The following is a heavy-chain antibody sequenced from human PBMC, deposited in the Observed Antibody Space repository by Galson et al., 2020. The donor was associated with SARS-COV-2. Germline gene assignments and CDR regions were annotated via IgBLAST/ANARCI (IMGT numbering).Heavy chain of an antibody. CDR2: INSDGIST. J-gene: IGHJ6*02. CDR1: EFNISNYW. D-gene: IGHD6-13*01. V-gene: IGHV3-74*01. CDR3: AREYVEEVQQQTGYYYYYYGMDV. Sequence: SGGSLRLSCAASEFNISNYWMHWVRQAPGKGLVCVSRINSDGISTTYADSVKGRFTISRDNAKNTLYLHMNSLRAEDTAVYYCAREYVEEVQQQTGYYYYYYGMDVWGQGTTVTVSS.